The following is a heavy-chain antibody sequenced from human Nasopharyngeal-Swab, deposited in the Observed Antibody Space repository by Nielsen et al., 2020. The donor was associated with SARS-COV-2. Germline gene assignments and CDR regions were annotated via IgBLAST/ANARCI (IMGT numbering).Heavy chain of an antibody. D-gene: IGHD3-9*01. CDR1: GFTFSSYN. Sequence: GGSLRLSCAASGFTFSSYNMNWVRPAPGKLLECVSSIISISRSIYYADSVKGRFTISRDNAKNSLYLQMNSLRAEDTAVYYCARGCVLTGPSCYYYGMDVWGQGTTVTVSS. CDR2: IISISRSI. V-gene: IGHV3-21*01. J-gene: IGHJ6*02. CDR3: ARGCVLTGPSCYYYGMDV.